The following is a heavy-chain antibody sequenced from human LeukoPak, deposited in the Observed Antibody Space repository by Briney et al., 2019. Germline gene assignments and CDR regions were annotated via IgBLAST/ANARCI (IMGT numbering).Heavy chain of an antibody. Sequence: SETLSLTCSVSGGSISSSSYYWGWIRQPPGKGLEWIGSIYYSGSTYYNPSLKSRVTISIDTSKNQFSLKLTSVTATDTAVYYCASQTDFSEDYWGQGTLVTVSS. J-gene: IGHJ4*02. CDR2: IYYSGST. D-gene: IGHD3-3*01. V-gene: IGHV4-39*01. CDR1: GGSISSSSYY. CDR3: ASQTDFSEDY.